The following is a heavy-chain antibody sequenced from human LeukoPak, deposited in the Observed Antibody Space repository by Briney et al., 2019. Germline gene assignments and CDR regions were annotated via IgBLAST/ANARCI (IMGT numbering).Heavy chain of an antibody. V-gene: IGHV3-7*01. D-gene: IGHD2/OR15-2a*01. Sequence: AGGSLRLSCAASGFTFSSYWMSWVRQAPGKGLEWVANIKQDGSEKYYVDSVKGRFTISRDNAKNSLYLQMNSLRAEDTAVYYCARDRVLLSTSPLDYWGQGTLVTVSS. J-gene: IGHJ4*02. CDR2: IKQDGSEK. CDR3: ARDRVLLSTSPLDY. CDR1: GFTFSSYW.